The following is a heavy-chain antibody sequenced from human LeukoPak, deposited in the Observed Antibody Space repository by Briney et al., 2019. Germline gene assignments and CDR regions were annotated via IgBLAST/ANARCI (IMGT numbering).Heavy chain of an antibody. CDR1: GFTFTSYG. D-gene: IGHD3-9*01. V-gene: IGHV1-18*01. Sequence: ASGIVSCKASGFTFTSYGISWVRQAPGQGLEWRGWSSAYNGNTNYAQKLQCRVTMTTDTSTSTAYMELRSLSSDDTAVYYCAKDPRYFDWFTEYNWFDPWGQGTLVTVSS. CDR3: AKDPRYFDWFTEYNWFDP. CDR2: SSAYNGNT. J-gene: IGHJ5*02.